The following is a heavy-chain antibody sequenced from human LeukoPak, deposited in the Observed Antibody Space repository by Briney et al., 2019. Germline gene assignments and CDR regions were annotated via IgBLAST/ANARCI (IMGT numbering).Heavy chain of an antibody. D-gene: IGHD5-12*01. V-gene: IGHV4-39*01. CDR1: GGSISRSSYY. J-gene: IGHJ4*02. CDR2: IYYSGST. Sequence: SETLSLTCTVSGGSISRSSYYWGWIRQPPGKGLEWIGSIYYSGSTYYNPSLKSRVTISVDTSKNQFSLKLSSVTAADTAVYYCASGYVYFDYWGQGTLVTVSS. CDR3: ASGYVYFDY.